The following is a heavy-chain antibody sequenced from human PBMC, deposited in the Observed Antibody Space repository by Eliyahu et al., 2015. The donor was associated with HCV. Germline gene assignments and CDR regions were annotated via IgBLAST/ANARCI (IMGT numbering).Heavy chain of an antibody. Sequence: QAQLRQSGPGLVKPSQTLSLTCAIXGXSVXANXAAWTWIRXSPSRGLEWLGRTYYRSKWYNEYAFSVKGQIMITSDTSKNEFSLHLNSVTPEDTAVYYCARQSLYLISLAASNYLFSYGMDVWGQGITVTVSS. V-gene: IGHV6-1*02. J-gene: IGHJ6*02. CDR3: ARQSLYLISLAASNYLFSYGMDV. CDR1: GXSVXANXAA. D-gene: IGHD2-15*01. CDR2: TYYRSKWYN.